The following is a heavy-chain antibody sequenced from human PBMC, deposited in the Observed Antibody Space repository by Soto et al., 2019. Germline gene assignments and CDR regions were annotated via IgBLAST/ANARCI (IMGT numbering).Heavy chain of an antibody. CDR3: ARGYCSGGSCLFLDP. V-gene: IGHV3-7*01. CDR2: IKQDGSEK. Sequence: EVQLVESGGGLVQPGGSLRLSCAASGFTFSSYWMSWVRQAPGKGLEWVANIKQDGSEKYYVDSVKGRFTISRANAQNSLYLQMNSLRAEDTAVYYCARGYCSGGSCLFLDPWGQGTLVTVSS. D-gene: IGHD2-15*01. CDR1: GFTFSSYW. J-gene: IGHJ5*02.